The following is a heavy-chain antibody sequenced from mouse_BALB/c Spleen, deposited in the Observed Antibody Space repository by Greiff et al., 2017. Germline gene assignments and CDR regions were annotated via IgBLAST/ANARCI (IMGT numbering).Heavy chain of an antibody. D-gene: IGHD2-4*01. CDR2: ISYSGST. Sequence: EVHLVESGPGLVKPSQSLSLTCTVTGYSITSDYAWNWIRQFPGNELEWIGYISYSGSTSYNPSLKSRISITRDTSKTRFFLQLNSMTTEDTATYYCAMSTEGYYAMDYWGQGTSVTVSS. CDR1: GYSITSDYA. V-gene: IGHV3-2*02. J-gene: IGHJ4*01. CDR3: AMSTEGYYAMDY.